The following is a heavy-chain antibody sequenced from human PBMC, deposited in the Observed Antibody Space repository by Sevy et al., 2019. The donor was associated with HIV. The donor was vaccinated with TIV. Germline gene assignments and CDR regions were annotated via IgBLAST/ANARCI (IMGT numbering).Heavy chain of an antibody. Sequence: SETLSLTCSVSGVSISGYYWTWIRQTPGKGLEWIGYIHYSGRTNYNPSLQGRVAISSDTSKNQFSLKLSSVTAADTAVYYCARALAEYYYAMDVWGQGTTVTVSS. CDR3: ARALAEYYYAMDV. CDR1: GVSISGYY. V-gene: IGHV4-59*01. CDR2: IHYSGRT. J-gene: IGHJ6*02.